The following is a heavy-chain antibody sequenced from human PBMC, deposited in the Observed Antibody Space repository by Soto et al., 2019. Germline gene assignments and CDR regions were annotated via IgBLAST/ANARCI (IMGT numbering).Heavy chain of an antibody. V-gene: IGHV3-48*02. D-gene: IGHD3-10*01. Sequence: PGGSLRLSCAASGFTFSSYSMNWVRQAPGKGLEWVSYISSSSTIYYADSVKGRFTISRDNAKNSLYLQMNSLRDEDTAVYYCARHAGDYYGSGMGHHYYGMDVWGPGTTVTVSS. CDR3: ARHAGDYYGSGMGHHYYGMDV. CDR1: GFTFSSYS. CDR2: ISSSSTI. J-gene: IGHJ6*02.